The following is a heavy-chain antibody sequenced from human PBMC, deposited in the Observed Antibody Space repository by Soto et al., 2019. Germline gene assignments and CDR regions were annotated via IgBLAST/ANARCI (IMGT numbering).Heavy chain of an antibody. CDR1: GGSISSSSYY. D-gene: IGHD3-9*01. J-gene: IGHJ6*02. CDR2: IYYSGST. V-gene: IGHV4-39*01. CDR3: ASGDILTGYYKSVGYYGMDV. Sequence: SETLSLTCTVSGGSISSSSYYWGWIRQPPGKGLEWIGSIYYSGSTYYNPSLKSRVTISVDTSKNQFSLKLSSVTAADTAVYYCASGDILTGYYKSVGYYGMDVWGQGTTVTVSS.